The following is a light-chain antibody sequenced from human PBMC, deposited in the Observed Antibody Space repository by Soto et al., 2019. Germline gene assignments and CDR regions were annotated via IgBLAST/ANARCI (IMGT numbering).Light chain of an antibody. CDR1: QLISYSSINKNY. CDR2: WAS. CDR3: QQYFSSPRT. J-gene: IGKJ4*01. V-gene: IGKV4-1*01. Sequence: DLVMTRSPDFQTFSLAGTATAHFKSSQLISYSSINKNYLAWDKQRPVQPPKVLFYWASTRQSGVPDRLSASGSGTDFTLIITSLQEEDVAVYYGQQYFSSPRTFGGGTK.